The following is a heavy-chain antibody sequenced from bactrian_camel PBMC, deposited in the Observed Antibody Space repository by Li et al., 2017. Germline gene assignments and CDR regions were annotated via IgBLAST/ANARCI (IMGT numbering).Heavy chain of an antibody. CDR2: ITSRGSGT. J-gene: IGHJ4*01. CDR1: GFTFARYW. Sequence: VQLVESGGGLAQPGGSLRLSCAASGFTFARYWITWVRQAPGQGLEWVSRITSRGSGTSYAGSVKGRVTISRDNDKNTLSLQLNSLKIEDTAMYYCARNPGSHATRDYIPFRDMGQGTQVTVS. V-gene: IGHV3S6*01. D-gene: IGHD1*01.